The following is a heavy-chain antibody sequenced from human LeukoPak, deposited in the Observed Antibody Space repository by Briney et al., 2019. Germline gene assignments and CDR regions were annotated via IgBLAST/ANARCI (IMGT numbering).Heavy chain of an antibody. J-gene: IGHJ4*02. D-gene: IGHD2-21*02. Sequence: PSETLSLTCTVSGYSISSGYLWGWIRQPPGKGLEWIGSTYHGGTTYSNPSLKSRVIISEDTSKSQFSLKLSSVTAADTAVYYCARGSGDWTYYFDYWGQGTLVTVSS. CDR2: TYHGGTT. CDR3: ARGSGDWTYYFDY. V-gene: IGHV4-38-2*02. CDR1: GYSISSGYL.